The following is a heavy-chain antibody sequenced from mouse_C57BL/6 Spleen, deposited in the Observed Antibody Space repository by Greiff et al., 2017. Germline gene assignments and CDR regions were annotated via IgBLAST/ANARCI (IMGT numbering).Heavy chain of an antibody. V-gene: IGHV5-6*01. J-gene: IGHJ4*01. CDR3: ARQAYYYAMDY. CDR2: ISSGGSYT. Sequence: VQLVESGGDLVKPGGSLKLSCAASGFTFSSYGMSWVRQTPDKRLEWVATISSGGSYTYYPDSVKGRFTISRDNAKNTLYLQMSSLKSEDTAMYYCARQAYYYAMDYWGQGTSVTVSS. CDR1: GFTFSSYG.